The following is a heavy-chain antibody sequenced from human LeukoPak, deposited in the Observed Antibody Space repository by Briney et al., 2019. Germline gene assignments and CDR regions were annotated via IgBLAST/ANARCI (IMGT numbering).Heavy chain of an antibody. CDR1: GYSISSGYY. CDR3: ARVPGYSSGWVPL. J-gene: IGHJ4*02. D-gene: IGHD6-19*01. CDR2: IYHSGST. V-gene: IGHV4-38-2*02. Sequence: PSETLSLTCTVSGYSISSGYYWGWIRQPPGKGLEWIGSIYHSGSTYYNPSLKSRVTISVGTSKNQFSLKLSSVTAADTAVYYCARVPGYSSGWVPLWGQGTLVTVSS.